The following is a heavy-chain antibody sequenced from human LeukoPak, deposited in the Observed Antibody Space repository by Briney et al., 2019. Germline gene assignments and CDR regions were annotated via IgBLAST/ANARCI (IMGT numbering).Heavy chain of an antibody. CDR1: GFTFSYYA. D-gene: IGHD3-3*01. V-gene: IGHV3-23*01. CDR2: LSGSGGST. J-gene: IGHJ4*02. CDR3: VKGRYYDFWSGYSLFDY. Sequence: GSLILSCAASGFTFSYYAMTWVRQAPGKGLEWVSGLSGSGGSTYYADSVKGRFTISRDNSKNTLYLQMNSLRAEDTAVYYCVKGRYYDFWSGYSLFDYWGQGTLVTVSS.